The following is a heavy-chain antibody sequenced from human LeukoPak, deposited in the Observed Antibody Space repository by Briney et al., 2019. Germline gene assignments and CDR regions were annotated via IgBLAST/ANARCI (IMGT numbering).Heavy chain of an antibody. V-gene: IGHV3-23*01. CDR3: ARVVRDGYNFNY. J-gene: IGHJ4*02. CDR2: ISPSGGIT. CDR1: GFTFSSHG. D-gene: IGHD5-24*01. Sequence: GGSLRLSCGASGFTFSSHGMNWVRQAPGKGLEWVSGISPSGGITYYTDSVKGRFTISRDNSKNTLYLQMNSLRAEDTAVYYCARVVRDGYNFNYWGQGTLVTVSS.